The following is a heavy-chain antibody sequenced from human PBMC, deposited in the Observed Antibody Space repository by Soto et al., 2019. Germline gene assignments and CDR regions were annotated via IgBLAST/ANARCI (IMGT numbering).Heavy chain of an antibody. CDR3: ARLYPQLYYGMDV. V-gene: IGHV3-33*01. J-gene: IGHJ6*02. CDR2: IWYDGSNK. CDR1: GFTFSSYG. Sequence: PGGSLRLSCAASGFTFSSYGMHWVRQAPGKGLEWVAVIWYDGSNKYYADSVKGRFTISRDNSKNTLYLQMNSLRAEDTAVYYCARLYPQLYYGMDVWGQGTTVTVS. D-gene: IGHD2-2*01.